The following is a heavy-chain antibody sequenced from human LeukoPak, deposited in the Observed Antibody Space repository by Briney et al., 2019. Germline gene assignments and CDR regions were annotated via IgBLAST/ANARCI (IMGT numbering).Heavy chain of an antibody. D-gene: IGHD1-14*01. CDR3: ASGWMDGPGTPPAAGSYLDL. J-gene: IGHJ2*01. Sequence: SETLSLTCAVCGGSFRGYYWSCIRQPPGEGLEWVGDINHSGSTTYKPSLKTRVTISVDTSKNQISLKLRYVTAADTAVYSCASGWMDGPGTPPAAGSYLDLWGRGTLVTVSS. CDR2: INHSGST. V-gene: IGHV4-34*01. CDR1: GGSFRGYY.